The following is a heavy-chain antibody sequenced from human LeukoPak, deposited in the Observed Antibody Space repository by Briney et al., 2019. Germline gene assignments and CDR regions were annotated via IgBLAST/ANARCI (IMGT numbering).Heavy chain of an antibody. V-gene: IGHV1-2*02. J-gene: IGHJ5*02. D-gene: IGHD2-15*01. CDR2: IHPNSGCI. CDR3: ARGGSGYCSGGGCYANWFDP. CDR1: GYTFTGYY. Sequence: ASVKVSYTASGYTFTGYYMHWVRQAAGHGLEWMGWIHPNSGCINYAQKFQSRVTMTRETSISTAYMELSRLRSDDTAVFYCARGGSGYCSGGGCYANWFDPWGQGTLVPVSS.